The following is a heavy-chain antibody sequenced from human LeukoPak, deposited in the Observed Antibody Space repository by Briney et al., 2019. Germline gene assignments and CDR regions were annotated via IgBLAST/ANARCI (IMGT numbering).Heavy chain of an antibody. V-gene: IGHV1-69*01. Sequence: SVKVSCKASGGTFSSYAISWVRQAPGQGLEWMGGIIPIFGTANYAQKFQGRITITADESTSTAYMELSSLRSEDTAVYYCAREGLAYCGGDCYRTFDYWGQGTLVTVSS. D-gene: IGHD2-21*01. CDR3: AREGLAYCGGDCYRTFDY. CDR2: IIPIFGTA. J-gene: IGHJ4*02. CDR1: GGTFSSYA.